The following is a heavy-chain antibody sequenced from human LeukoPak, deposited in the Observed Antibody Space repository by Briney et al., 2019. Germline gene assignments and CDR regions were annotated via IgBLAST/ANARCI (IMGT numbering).Heavy chain of an antibody. J-gene: IGHJ6*02. Sequence: GGSLRLSCAASGFTFSDYYMSWIRQAPGKGLEWVSYISSSSSYTNYADSVKGRFTISRDNAKNSLYLQMNSLRAEDTAVYYCARDRAIVATVLTYYYYYGMDVWGQGTTVTVSS. CDR3: ARDRAIVATVLTYYYYYGMDV. D-gene: IGHD5-12*01. CDR1: GFTFSDYY. V-gene: IGHV3-11*06. CDR2: ISSSSSYT.